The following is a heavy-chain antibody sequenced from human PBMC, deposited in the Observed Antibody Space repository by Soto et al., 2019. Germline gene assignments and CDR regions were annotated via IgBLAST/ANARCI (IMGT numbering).Heavy chain of an antibody. CDR1: GGSVSSGSYY. Sequence: ASETLSLTCTVSGGSVSSGSYYWSWIRQPPGKGLEWIGYIYYSGSTNYNPSLKSRVTISVDTSKNQFSLKLSSVTAADTAVYYCARVSYDFWSGYSPNPGGRKNNWFDPWGQGTLVTVSS. CDR2: IYYSGST. V-gene: IGHV4-61*01. CDR3: ARVSYDFWSGYSPNPGGRKNNWFDP. J-gene: IGHJ5*02. D-gene: IGHD3-3*01.